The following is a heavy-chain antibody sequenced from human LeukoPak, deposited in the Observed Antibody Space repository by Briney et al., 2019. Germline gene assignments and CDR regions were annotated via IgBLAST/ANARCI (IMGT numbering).Heavy chain of an antibody. Sequence: HPGGSLRLSSTASGFTFNNFWMAWIRQAPGKGLEWVANIKQDGNEKYYIDSVKGRFTISRDNANNSIYLQMNSLRAEDTAVYYCTRINNRNSDYWGQGTLVTVSS. J-gene: IGHJ4*02. CDR3: TRINNRNSDY. D-gene: IGHD4-23*01. V-gene: IGHV3-7*01. CDR1: GFTFNNFW. CDR2: IKQDGNEK.